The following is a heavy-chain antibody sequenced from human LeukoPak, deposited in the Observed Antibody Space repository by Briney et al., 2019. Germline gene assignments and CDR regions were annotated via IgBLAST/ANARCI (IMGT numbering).Heavy chain of an antibody. CDR1: GGSISSSSYY. CDR3: ARHQGYSGSYWADY. V-gene: IGHV4-39*01. CDR2: IYYSGST. Sequence: PSETLSLTCTVSGGSISSSSYYWGWIRQPPGKGLEWIGSIYYSGSTYYNPSLKSRVTISVDTSKNQFSLKLSSVTAADTAVYYCARHQGYSGSYWADYWGQGTLVTVSS. D-gene: IGHD1-26*01. J-gene: IGHJ4*02.